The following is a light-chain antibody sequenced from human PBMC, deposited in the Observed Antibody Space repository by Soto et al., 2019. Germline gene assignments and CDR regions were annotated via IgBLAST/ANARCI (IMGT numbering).Light chain of an antibody. Sequence: QSVLTQAASVSGSPGQSITISCTGTSSDVGGYNYVSWYQQFPGKVPKLLIYNVSNRPSGVSNRFSGSKSGNTASLTISGLQAEDEADYFCTSTSGSLYVFGTGTKATVL. CDR1: SSDVGGYNY. V-gene: IGLV2-14*01. CDR2: NVS. J-gene: IGLJ1*01. CDR3: TSTSGSLYV.